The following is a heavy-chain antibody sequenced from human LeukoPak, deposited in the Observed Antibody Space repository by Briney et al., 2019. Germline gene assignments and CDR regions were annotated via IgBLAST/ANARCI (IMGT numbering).Heavy chain of an antibody. D-gene: IGHD6-13*01. J-gene: IGHJ3*02. V-gene: IGHV4-34*01. CDR3: SGPKAGAAFEI. Sequence: PSETLSLTCAVYGGSFCAYSWTSIRQPPGKGVEWIGEINHSGGTNHNPPLKSRVSISRDSFTNQIFLKLRSVTAADTAVYYCSGPKAGAAFEIWSQGTMVTVSS. CDR2: INHSGGT. CDR1: GGSFCAYS.